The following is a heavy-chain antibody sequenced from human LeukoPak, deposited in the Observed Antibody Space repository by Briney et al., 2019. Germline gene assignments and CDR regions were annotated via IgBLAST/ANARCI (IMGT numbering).Heavy chain of an antibody. CDR2: IYHSGST. CDR1: GGSISSSIW. Sequence: SGTLSLTCTVSGGSISSSIWWSWVRQPPGKGLEWIGEIYHSGSTTYNPSLKSRVTISVDKSKNPFSLKLNSVTAADTAVYYCARGGIRFFTDYWGQGTLVTVSS. J-gene: IGHJ4*02. CDR3: ARGGIRFFTDY. D-gene: IGHD3-3*01. V-gene: IGHV4-4*02.